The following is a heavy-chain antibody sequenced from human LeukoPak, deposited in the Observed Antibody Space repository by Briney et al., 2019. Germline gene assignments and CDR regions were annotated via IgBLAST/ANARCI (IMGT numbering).Heavy chain of an antibody. V-gene: IGHV5-51*01. CDR3: ARVGDGESPFGVGYYYYGMDV. CDR2: IYPGDSDT. J-gene: IGHJ6*02. CDR1: GYSFTSYW. D-gene: IGHD3-3*01. Sequence: GESLKISCKGSGYSFTSYWIGWVRQMPGKGLEWMGIIYPGDSDTRYSPSFQGQVTISADKSISTAYLQWSSPKASDTAMYYCARVGDGESPFGVGYYYYGMDVWGQGTTVTVSS.